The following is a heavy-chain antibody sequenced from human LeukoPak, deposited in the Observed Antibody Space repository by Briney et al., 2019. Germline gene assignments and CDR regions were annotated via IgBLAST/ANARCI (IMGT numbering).Heavy chain of an antibody. CDR1: GFTFSTNT. V-gene: IGHV3-30*01. CDR3: ARHNGYSSSPFDY. J-gene: IGHJ4*02. CDR2: ISHDGRNL. D-gene: IGHD5-18*01. Sequence: LAGGSLRLSCAASGFTFSTNTMHWVRQAPGKGLEWVAVISHDGRNLNYADSVKGRFTISRDNSKNTLYLQMNSLRPEDTAVYYCARHNGYSSSPFDYWRQGTLVTVSS.